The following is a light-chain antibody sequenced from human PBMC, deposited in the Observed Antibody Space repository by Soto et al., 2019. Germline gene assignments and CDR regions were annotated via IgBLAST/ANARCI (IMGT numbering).Light chain of an antibody. CDR2: DND. J-gene: IGLJ2*01. CDR3: GTWDTSLSAV. Sequence: QSVLTQPPSVSAAPGQKVTISCSGSNSNIGNNYVSWYQQLRGTAPKLLIYDNDVRPSGIPDRFSASKSGTSATLDITGLQTGDEADYYCGTWDTSLSAVFGGGTQLTVL. V-gene: IGLV1-51*01. CDR1: NSNIGNNY.